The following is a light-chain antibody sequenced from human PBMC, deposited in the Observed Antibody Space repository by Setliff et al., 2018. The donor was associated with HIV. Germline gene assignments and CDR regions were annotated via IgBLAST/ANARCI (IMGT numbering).Light chain of an antibody. CDR1: NSNIGSNF. Sequence: VLTQPPSASGSPGQRVTISCSGVNSNIGSNFVSWYQHLPGAAPKLLIYNNDQRPAGVPDRVSGSKSGTSASLAISGLRSDDEADYYCASWDDSLIGYVFGSGTKVTVL. CDR3: ASWDDSLIGYV. J-gene: IGLJ1*01. V-gene: IGLV1-44*01. CDR2: NND.